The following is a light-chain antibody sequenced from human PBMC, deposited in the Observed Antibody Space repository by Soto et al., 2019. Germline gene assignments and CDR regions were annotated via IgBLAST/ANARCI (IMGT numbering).Light chain of an antibody. CDR1: SSDVGGYNY. J-gene: IGLJ1*01. V-gene: IGLV2-11*01. CDR3: CSYAGTYPYV. Sequence: QSVLTQPRSVSGSPGQSVTISCTGTSSDVGGYNYVSWYQQHPGKAPKLMIYDVSKRPSGVPDRFSGYKSGNTASLTISGLQAEDEADYYCCSYAGTYPYVFGTGTKVTV. CDR2: DVS.